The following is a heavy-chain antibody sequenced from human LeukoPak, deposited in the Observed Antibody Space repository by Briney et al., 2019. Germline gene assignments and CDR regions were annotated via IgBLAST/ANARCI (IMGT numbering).Heavy chain of an antibody. CDR3: ARLFVYGSGAEAFDY. Sequence: GRSLRLSCAASGFTFSSYAMHWVRQAPGKGLEWVAVISYDGSNKYYADSVKGRFTISRDNSKNTLYLQMDSLRAEDTAVYYCARLFVYGSGAEAFDYWGQGALVTVSS. D-gene: IGHD3-10*01. CDR2: ISYDGSNK. CDR1: GFTFSSYA. J-gene: IGHJ4*02. V-gene: IGHV3-30*04.